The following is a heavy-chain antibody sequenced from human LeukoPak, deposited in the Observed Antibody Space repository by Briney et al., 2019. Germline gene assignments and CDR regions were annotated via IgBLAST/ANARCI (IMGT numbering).Heavy chain of an antibody. D-gene: IGHD2-2*01. CDR2: ISYDGSSK. CDR1: GFTFSSHG. Sequence: GGTLRLSCAASGFTFSSHGMHWVRQAPGKGLEWVAVISYDGSSKDYADSVKGRFTISRDNSKNTLYLQMNSLRVEDTAVYYCAKAADQYYYSYFYYMDVWGKGTTVTVSS. J-gene: IGHJ6*03. CDR3: AKAADQYYYSYFYYMDV. V-gene: IGHV3-30*18.